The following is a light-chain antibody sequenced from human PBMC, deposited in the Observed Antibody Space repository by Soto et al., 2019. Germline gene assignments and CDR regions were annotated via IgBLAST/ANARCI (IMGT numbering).Light chain of an antibody. J-gene: IGKJ3*01. Sequence: DIQLTQSPSFLSASEGYRFTITCRASQDIHVFLAWYQHKPGKAPRLLIDSASTLQSGVPSRFSGSRSGTEFTLTISSLQPEDIATYYCQKFNNYPLTFGPGTKGDIK. V-gene: IGKV1-9*01. CDR1: QDIHVF. CDR2: SAS. CDR3: QKFNNYPLT.